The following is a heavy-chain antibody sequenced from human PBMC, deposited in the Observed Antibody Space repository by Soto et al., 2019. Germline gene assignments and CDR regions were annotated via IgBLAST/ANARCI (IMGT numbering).Heavy chain of an antibody. CDR3: ARAPKVSGSSQTRPDF. J-gene: IGHJ4*02. Sequence: PSETLALTCSIYSGSFICYYWSWMRQPPGKGLEWIGEISQSGNTNYSPSLKSRVSISIDTSKKQFSLNLASVSAADTAVYYCARAPKVSGSSQTRPDFWGQGTLVTVS. CDR2: ISQSGNT. D-gene: IGHD6-6*01. CDR1: SGSFICYY. V-gene: IGHV4-34*01.